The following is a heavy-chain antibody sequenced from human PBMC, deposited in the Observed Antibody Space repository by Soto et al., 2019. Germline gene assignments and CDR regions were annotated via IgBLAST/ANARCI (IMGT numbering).Heavy chain of an antibody. Sequence: GGSLRLSSAASGFTFSSYAMSWVRQAPGKGLEWVSAISGSGGSTYYADSVKGRFTISRDNSKNTLYLQMNSLRAEDTAVYYSAKTGGAFWSGFDIWGQGTMVTVSS. CDR1: GFTFSSYA. V-gene: IGHV3-23*01. CDR3: AKTGGAFWSGFDI. CDR2: ISGSGGST. J-gene: IGHJ3*02. D-gene: IGHD3-3*01.